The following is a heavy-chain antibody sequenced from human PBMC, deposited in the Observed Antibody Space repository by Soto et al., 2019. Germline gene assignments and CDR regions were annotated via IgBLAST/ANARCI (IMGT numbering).Heavy chain of an antibody. CDR1: GFTFRNYA. CDR2: IGGSGAGT. D-gene: IGHD3-10*01. CDR3: AKDLQTMGLNTVDV. J-gene: IGHJ3*01. V-gene: IGHV3-23*01. Sequence: EVQLLESGGGLIQPGGSLRLSCAASGFTFRNYAMSWVRQAPGKGLDWVSGIGGSGAGTYYTDSVKGRFTISRDNSKNTMYLQMNSLRAEDTAVYYCAKDLQTMGLNTVDVWGQGTMVTVSS.